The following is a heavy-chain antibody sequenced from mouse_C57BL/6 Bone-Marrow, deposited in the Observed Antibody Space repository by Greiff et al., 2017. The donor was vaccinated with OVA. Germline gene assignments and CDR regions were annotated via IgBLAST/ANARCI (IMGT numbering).Heavy chain of an antibody. CDR2: IYPGDGDT. CDR1: GYAFSSYW. J-gene: IGHJ1*03. CDR3: ARNYYGSSYWYFDV. D-gene: IGHD1-1*01. V-gene: IGHV1-80*01. Sequence: QVQLKQSGAELVKPGASVKISCKASGYAFSSYWMNWVKQRPGKGLEWIGQIYPGDGDTNYNGKFKGKATLTAYKSSSTAYMQLSSLTSEDSAVYFCARNYYGSSYWYFDVWGTGTTVTVSS.